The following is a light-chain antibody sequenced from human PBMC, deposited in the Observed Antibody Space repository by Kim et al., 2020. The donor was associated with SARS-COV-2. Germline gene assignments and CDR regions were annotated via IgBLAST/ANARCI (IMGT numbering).Light chain of an antibody. CDR1: KLGDKY. J-gene: IGLJ2*01. Sequence: SYELTQPPSVSVSPGQTASITCSGDKLGDKYACWYQQKPGQSPVLVNYQDSKRPSGIPERFSGSNSGNTATLTISGTQAMDEADYYCQAWDSSTGVFGGG. CDR3: QAWDSSTGV. CDR2: QDS. V-gene: IGLV3-1*01.